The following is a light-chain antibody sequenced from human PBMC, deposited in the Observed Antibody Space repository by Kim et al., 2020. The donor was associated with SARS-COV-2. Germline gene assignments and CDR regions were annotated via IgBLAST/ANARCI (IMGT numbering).Light chain of an antibody. J-gene: IGKJ2*01. CDR3: QQSYSTPPMYT. CDR1: QSISSY. CDR2: AAS. V-gene: IGKV1-39*01. Sequence: SVGDRVTITCRASQSISSYLNWYQQKPGKAPKLLIYAASSLQSGVPSRFSGSGSGTDFTLTISSLQPEDFATYYCQQSYSTPPMYTFGQGTKLEIK.